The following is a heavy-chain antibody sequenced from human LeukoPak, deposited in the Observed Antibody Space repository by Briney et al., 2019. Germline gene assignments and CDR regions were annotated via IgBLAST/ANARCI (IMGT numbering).Heavy chain of an antibody. D-gene: IGHD6-19*01. CDR2: IWYDGSNK. Sequence: GRSLRLSCAASGFTFSSYGMHWVRQAPGKGLEWVGVIWYDGSNKYYADSVKGRFTISRDNSKNTLYLQMNSLRAEDTAVYYCARDGLVQNAFDIWGQGTMVTVSS. J-gene: IGHJ3*02. V-gene: IGHV3-33*01. CDR1: GFTFSSYG. CDR3: ARDGLVQNAFDI.